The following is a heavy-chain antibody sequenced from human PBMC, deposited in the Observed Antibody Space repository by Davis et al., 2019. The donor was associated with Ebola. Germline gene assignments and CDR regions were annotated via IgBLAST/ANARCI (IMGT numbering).Heavy chain of an antibody. V-gene: IGHV3-23*01. CDR1: GFTFHTYA. Sequence: GGSLRLSCAASGFTFHTYAMNWVRQAPGKGLEWVAAISGSGGFDTTYFADSVKGRCSISRDNSKNTMSLQMNSLTAEGTAVYYCAKESMTLVPCFFDHWGQGVLVTVSS. CDR3: AKESMTLVPCFFDH. CDR2: ISGSGGFDTT. J-gene: IGHJ4*02. D-gene: IGHD3-10*01.